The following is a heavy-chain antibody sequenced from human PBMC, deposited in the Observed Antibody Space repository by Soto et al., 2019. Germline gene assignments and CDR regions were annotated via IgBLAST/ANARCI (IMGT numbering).Heavy chain of an antibody. CDR3: ARGTNTMVRGVIPPLYGMDV. CDR2: IIPIFGTA. V-gene: IGHV1-69*13. J-gene: IGHJ6*02. D-gene: IGHD3-10*01. CDR1: GGTFSIYA. Sequence: SVKVSCKASGGTFSIYAISGVLQSPLQWLDGMGGIIPIFGTANYAQKFQGRVTITADESTSTAYMELSSLRSEDTAVYYCARGTNTMVRGVIPPLYGMDVWGQGTTVTVSS.